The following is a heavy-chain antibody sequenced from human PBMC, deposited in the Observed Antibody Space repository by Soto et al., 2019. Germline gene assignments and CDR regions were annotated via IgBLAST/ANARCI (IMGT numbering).Heavy chain of an antibody. V-gene: IGHV4-34*01. D-gene: IGHD3-3*01. CDR2: INHSGST. J-gene: IGHJ3*02. CDR1: GGSFSGYY. CDR3: ARRPPSTYYDFCSGYSDVFDI. Sequence: PSETLSLTCAVYGGSFSGYYWSWIRQPPGKGLEWIGEINHSGSTNYNPSLKSRVTISVDTSKNQFSLKLSSVTAADTAVYYCARRPPSTYYDFCSGYSDVFDIWSQRTTVTVSS.